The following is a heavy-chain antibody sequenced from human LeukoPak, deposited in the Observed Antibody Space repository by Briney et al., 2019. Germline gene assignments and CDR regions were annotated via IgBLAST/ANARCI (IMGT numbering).Heavy chain of an antibody. J-gene: IGHJ4*02. V-gene: IGHV4-61*01. Sequence: SETLSLTCTVSGGSISSGSYYWSWIRQPPGKGLEWIGDIYYSGSTNYNPSLKSRVTISVDTSKNQFSLKLSSVTAADTAVYYCARAYSGYAQPIDYWGQGTLVTVSS. CDR2: IYYSGST. D-gene: IGHD5-12*01. CDR3: ARAYSGYAQPIDY. CDR1: GGSISSGSYY.